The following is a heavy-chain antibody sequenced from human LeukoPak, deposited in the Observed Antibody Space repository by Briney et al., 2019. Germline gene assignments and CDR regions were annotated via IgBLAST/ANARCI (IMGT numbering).Heavy chain of an antibody. D-gene: IGHD3-22*01. J-gene: IGHJ2*01. CDR2: IYSSGST. CDR1: GGSISSYS. Sequence: PSETLSLTCTVSGGSISSYSWSWIRQPAGKGLEWIGRIYSSGSTNYNPSLKSRITMSVDTSKNQFSLKLSSVTAADTAVYYCARDPYYYDSSGSHWYFDIWGRGTLATVSS. V-gene: IGHV4-4*07. CDR3: ARDPYYYDSSGSHWYFDI.